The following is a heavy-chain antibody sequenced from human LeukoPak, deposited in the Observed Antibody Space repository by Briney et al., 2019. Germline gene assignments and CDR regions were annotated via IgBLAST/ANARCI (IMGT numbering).Heavy chain of an antibody. CDR3: RRVRDY. D-gene: IGHD5-24*01. CDR2: ITSKTDGGAT. V-gene: IGHV3-15*01. CDR1: GFTFSSAW. J-gene: IGHJ4*02. Sequence: AGGSLRLSCAASGFTFSSAWISWVRQAPGKGLEWVGRITSKTDGGATDYAAPVKGRFTISRDDSKNTLYLQMNSLKTEDTAVYYCRRVRDYWGQGTLVTVSS.